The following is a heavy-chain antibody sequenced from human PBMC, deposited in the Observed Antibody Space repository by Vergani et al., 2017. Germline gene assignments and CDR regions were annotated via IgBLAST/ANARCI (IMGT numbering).Heavy chain of an antibody. CDR2: INHSGST. V-gene: IGHV4-34*01. CDR1: GGSFSGYY. CDR3: ARISYDFGSGYYNLGGYFDY. D-gene: IGHD3-3*01. J-gene: IGHJ4*02. Sequence: QVQLQQWGAGLLKPSETLSLTCAVYGGSFSGYYWSWIRQPPGKGLEWIGEINHSGSTNYNPSPKSRVTISIDTSKNQCSLTLSSVTAADTAVYYCARISYDFGSGYYNLGGYFDYWGQGTLVTVSS.